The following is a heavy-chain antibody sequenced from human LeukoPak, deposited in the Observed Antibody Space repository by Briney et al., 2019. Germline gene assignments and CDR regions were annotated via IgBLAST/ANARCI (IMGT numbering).Heavy chain of an antibody. V-gene: IGHV5-51*01. CDR1: GYSFTSYW. CDR2: IYTRDSDT. Sequence: GESLKISCKGSGYSFTSYWIGCVRQMPGKGLEWMVRIYTRDSDTRYSPSFQSQDTISPDKYITTAYLKWSSLKAADTAMYYCARQAGYNYNYCGHGTLVTVSS. D-gene: IGHD5-24*01. CDR3: ARQAGYNYNY. J-gene: IGHJ4*03.